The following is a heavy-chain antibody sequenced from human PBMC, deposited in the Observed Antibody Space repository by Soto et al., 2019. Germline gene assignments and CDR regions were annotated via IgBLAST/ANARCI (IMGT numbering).Heavy chain of an antibody. D-gene: IGHD7-27*01. CDR2: ISGGASEK. CDR3: VREDGDRVDS. Sequence: EVQLVESGGRLVQPGGSLRLSCAASGFMFSAYWMSWVRQNPGKGLEWVATISGGASEKFYVDSVKGRFTVSRDDRKNTLYLQMDSLIDEDTGVYYGVREDGDRVDSWGQGTLVTVSS. J-gene: IGHJ4*02. V-gene: IGHV3-7*01. CDR1: GFMFSAYW.